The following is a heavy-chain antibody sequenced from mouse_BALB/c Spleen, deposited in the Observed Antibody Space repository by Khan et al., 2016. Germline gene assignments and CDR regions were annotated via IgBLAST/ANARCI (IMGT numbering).Heavy chain of an antibody. CDR3: ASRTLTPQYFDV. CDR1: GFNIKDTY. CDR2: IDPTNGNT. Sequence: VQLQQSGAELVKPGASVKLSCTASGFNIKDTYMHWVKQRPEQGLEWIGKIDPTNGNTNYDPKFQGKATITADTSSNTAYLQLSSLPSEDTAVYYCASRTLTPQYFDVWGAGTTVTVSA. V-gene: IGHV14-3*02. J-gene: IGHJ1*01.